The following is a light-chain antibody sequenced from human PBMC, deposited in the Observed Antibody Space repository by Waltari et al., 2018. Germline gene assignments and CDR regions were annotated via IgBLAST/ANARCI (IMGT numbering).Light chain of an antibody. V-gene: IGKV3-15*01. CDR3: QQYNNWPLYT. Sequence: EAMMTQSPATLSVSPGDRATLSCRASQSVSNNVAWFQQKPGQAPSLLIYDASTRAAGVPARFGGSGSGTEFTLTISSLQTEDFAVYYCQQYNNWPLYTFGQGTKLEIK. CDR1: QSVSNN. J-gene: IGKJ2*01. CDR2: DAS.